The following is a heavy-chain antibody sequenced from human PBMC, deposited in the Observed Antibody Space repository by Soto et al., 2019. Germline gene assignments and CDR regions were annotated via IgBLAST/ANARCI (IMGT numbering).Heavy chain of an antibody. CDR1: GGSISSSSYY. J-gene: IGHJ5*02. CDR2: IYYSGST. CDR3: AALDSGYSGYDLGNWFDP. Sequence: SETLSLTCTVSGGSISSSSYYWGWIRQPPGKGLEWIGSIYYSGSTYYNPSLKSRVTISVDTSKNQFSLKLSSVTAADTAVYYCAALDSGYSGYDLGNWFDPWGQGTLVTVSS. V-gene: IGHV4-39*01. D-gene: IGHD5-12*01.